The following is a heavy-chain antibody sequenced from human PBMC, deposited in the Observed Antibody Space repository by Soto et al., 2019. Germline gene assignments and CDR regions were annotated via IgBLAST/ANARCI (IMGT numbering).Heavy chain of an antibody. CDR2: IYYNGDT. CDR1: GGSISSGGYY. D-gene: IGHD2-15*01. Sequence: TLSLACTVSGGSISSGGYYWSWIRQHPGRGLEWIGYIYYNGDTYYNPSLKSRVTVSVDTSKNQFSLNVRSVTAADTAVYYCARCSLVVIPVPGFDPWGQGTLVP. J-gene: IGHJ5*02. CDR3: ARCSLVVIPVPGFDP. V-gene: IGHV4-31*03.